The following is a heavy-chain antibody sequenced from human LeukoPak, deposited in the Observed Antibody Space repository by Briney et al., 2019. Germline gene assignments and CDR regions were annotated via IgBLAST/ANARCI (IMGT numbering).Heavy chain of an antibody. CDR3: AREVYYGSGGPRLDH. V-gene: IGHV3-7*01. CDR1: GFTFSSYA. D-gene: IGHD3-10*01. CDR2: IKQDGSEK. J-gene: IGHJ4*02. Sequence: GGSLRLSCAASGFTFSSYAMSWVRQAPGKGLEWVANIKQDGSEKNYVDSVKGRFTISRDNAKNSLYLQMNSLRAEDTAVYYCAREVYYGSGGPRLDHWGQGTLVTVSS.